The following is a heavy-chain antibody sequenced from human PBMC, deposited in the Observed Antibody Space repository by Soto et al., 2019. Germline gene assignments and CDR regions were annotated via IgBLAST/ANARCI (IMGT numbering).Heavy chain of an antibody. D-gene: IGHD6-13*01. CDR3: ARDTGYSSSWYANYYYCGMDV. J-gene: IGHJ6*02. Sequence: ASVQVSCKASGYCFTSYYMHWVRQAPGQGLEWMGIINPSGGSTSYAQKFQGIVTMTRDTSTSTVYMELSSLRSEDTAVYYCARDTGYSSSWYANYYYCGMDVWGQGTTVTVSS. V-gene: IGHV1-46*01. CDR2: INPSGGST. CDR1: GYCFTSYY.